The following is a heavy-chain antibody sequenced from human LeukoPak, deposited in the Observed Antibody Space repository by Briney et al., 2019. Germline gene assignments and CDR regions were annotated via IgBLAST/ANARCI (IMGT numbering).Heavy chain of an antibody. D-gene: IGHD3-3*01. CDR2: ISAYNGNT. Sequence: ASVKVSCKASGYTFTNYGISWVRQAPGQGLEWMGWISAYNGNTNYAQKLQGRVTMTTDTSTSTAYMELRSLRSDDTAVYYCARVCYDFWSGYYCYWGQGTLVTVSS. V-gene: IGHV1-18*01. CDR3: ARVCYDFWSGYYCY. CDR1: GYTFTNYG. J-gene: IGHJ4*02.